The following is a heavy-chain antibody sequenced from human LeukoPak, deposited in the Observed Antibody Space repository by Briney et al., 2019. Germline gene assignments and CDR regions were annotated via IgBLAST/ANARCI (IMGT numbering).Heavy chain of an antibody. CDR1: GYSFSNYW. CDR3: ARYGGGFDY. Sequence: GESLEISCEGSGYSFSNYWISWVRQMPGKGLEWMGRIDPSGSYTEYSPSFQGHVTISADKSISLAYLQWSSLKASDTAIYYCARYGGGFDYWGQGTQVTVSS. CDR2: IDPSGSYT. V-gene: IGHV5-10-1*01. J-gene: IGHJ4*02. D-gene: IGHD4-23*01.